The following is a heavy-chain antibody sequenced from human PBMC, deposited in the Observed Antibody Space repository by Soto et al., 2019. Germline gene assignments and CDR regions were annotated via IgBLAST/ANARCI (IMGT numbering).Heavy chain of an antibody. CDR1: GGTLRSHA. Sequence: QVQLVQSGAEVKKPGSSVRVSCKASGGTLRSHAINWVRQAPGQGVGWMVGIIPIFGSPYYAQKFQDRVTIAADASSITADMELSSLRSEDTAVYSCAGTVEIPYYHGMDVWGQGTTVTVSS. CDR3: AGTVEIPYYHGMDV. D-gene: IGHD4-4*01. V-gene: IGHV1-69*01. CDR2: IIPIFGSP. J-gene: IGHJ6*02.